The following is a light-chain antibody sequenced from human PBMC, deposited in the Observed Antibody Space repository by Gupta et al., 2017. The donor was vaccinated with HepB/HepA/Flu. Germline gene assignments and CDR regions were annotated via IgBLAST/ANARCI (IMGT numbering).Light chain of an antibody. Sequence: DIQMTPSPSTLSASVGDRVTITCRASQNINVWLAWYQQKPGEAPKLLIDKASSLESGVPSRCSGRGAGTESTPTSRRLQPDDFATYFCQQYNSYPMTFGGGTKVEIK. CDR1: QNINVW. V-gene: IGKV1-5*03. J-gene: IGKJ4*02. CDR2: KAS. CDR3: QQYNSYPMT.